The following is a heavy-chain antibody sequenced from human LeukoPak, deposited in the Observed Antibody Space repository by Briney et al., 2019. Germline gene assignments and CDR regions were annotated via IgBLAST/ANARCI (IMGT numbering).Heavy chain of an antibody. CDR2: ISSSSSYI. Sequence: PGGSLRLSCAASGFTFSSYSMNWVRQAPGKGLEWVSSISSSSSYIYYADSVKGRFTISRDNAKNSLYLQMNSLRAEDTAVYYCARDLRRFLQRFRGATSFFVARGSGDYDYWGQGTLVTVSS. J-gene: IGHJ4*02. CDR1: GFTFSSYS. D-gene: IGHD2-15*01. V-gene: IGHV3-21*01. CDR3: ARDLRRFLQRFRGATSFFVARGSGDYDY.